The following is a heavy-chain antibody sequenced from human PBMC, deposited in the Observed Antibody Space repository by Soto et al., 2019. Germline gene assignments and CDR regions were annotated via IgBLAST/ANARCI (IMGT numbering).Heavy chain of an antibody. Sequence: ASVKVSCKASGYTFTSYTIHWVRQAPGQRLEWMGWINAGNGNTKYSQKFQGRVTMTRDTSTSTVYMELSSLRSEDTAVYYCARGRAGTTWRGDAFDIWGQGTMVTVSS. J-gene: IGHJ3*02. CDR1: GYTFTSYT. CDR3: ARGRAGTTWRGDAFDI. D-gene: IGHD1-1*01. CDR2: INAGNGNT. V-gene: IGHV1-3*01.